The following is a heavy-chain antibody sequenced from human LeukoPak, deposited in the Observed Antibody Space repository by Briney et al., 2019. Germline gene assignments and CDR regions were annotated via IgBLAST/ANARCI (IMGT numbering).Heavy chain of an antibody. Sequence: GGSLRLSCAASGFTFSSYSMNWVRQAPGKGLEWVSYISSSSSTIYYADSVKGRFTISRDNAKNSLYLQMNSLRAEDTAVYYCAIYDFWSGYYYFQHWGQGTLVTVSS. CDR3: AIYDFWSGYYYFQH. CDR1: GFTFSSYS. D-gene: IGHD3-3*01. V-gene: IGHV3-48*04. J-gene: IGHJ1*01. CDR2: ISSSSSTI.